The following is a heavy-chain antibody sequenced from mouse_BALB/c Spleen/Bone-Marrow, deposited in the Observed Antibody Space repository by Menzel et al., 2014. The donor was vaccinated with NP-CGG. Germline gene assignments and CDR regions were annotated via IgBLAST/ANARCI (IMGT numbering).Heavy chain of an antibody. Sequence: EVHLVESGGGLVQPGGSLKLSCAASGFDFSRYWMSWVRRAPGRGLEWIGEINPDSSTINYTPSLRDKFIISRDNAKNTLYLQMSKVRSEDTALYYCAPNWDRGFAYWGQGTLVTVSA. CDR1: GFDFSRYW. V-gene: IGHV4-1*02. CDR3: APNWDRGFAY. J-gene: IGHJ3*01. D-gene: IGHD4-1*01. CDR2: INPDSSTI.